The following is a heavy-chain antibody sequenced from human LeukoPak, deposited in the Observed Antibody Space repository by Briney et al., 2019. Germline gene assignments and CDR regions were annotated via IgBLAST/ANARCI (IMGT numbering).Heavy chain of an antibody. CDR2: INHSGST. J-gene: IGHJ5*02. D-gene: IGHD3-3*01. V-gene: IGHV4-34*01. CDR3: ARLNYDLENWFDP. CDR1: GGSFSGYY. Sequence: SETLSLTCAVYGGSFSGYYWSWIRQPPGKGLEWIGEINHSGSTNYNPSLKSRVTISVDTSKNQFSLKLSSVTAADTAVYYCARLNYDLENWFDPWGQGTLVTVSS.